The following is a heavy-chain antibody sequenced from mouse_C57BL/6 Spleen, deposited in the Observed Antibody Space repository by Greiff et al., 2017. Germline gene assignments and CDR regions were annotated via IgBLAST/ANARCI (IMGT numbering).Heavy chain of an antibody. CDR2: INPSTGGT. J-gene: IGHJ1*03. D-gene: IGHD1-1*01. V-gene: IGHV1-42*01. CDR3: ARTHYYGSSHWYFDV. Sequence: VQLKESGPELVKPGASVKISCKASGYSFTGYYMNWVKQSPEKSLEWIGEINPSTGGTTYNQKFKAKATLTVDKSSSTAYMQLKSLTSEDSAVYYCARTHYYGSSHWYFDVWGTGTTVTVSS. CDR1: GYSFTGYY.